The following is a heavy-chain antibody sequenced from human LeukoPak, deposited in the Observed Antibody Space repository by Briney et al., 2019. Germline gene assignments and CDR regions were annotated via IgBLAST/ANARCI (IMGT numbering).Heavy chain of an antibody. CDR3: SWEGIVVAGRKFVDY. CDR2: INHSGST. J-gene: IGHJ4*02. D-gene: IGHD3-22*01. CDR1: GGSLSGYY. V-gene: IGHV4-34*01. Sequence: ASETLSLTCAANGGSLSGYYWSWIRQPPGKGLEWIGEINHSGSTNYNPTLKSRVTISVDTSKRQFSLKPSSVTAADTAIYYCSWEGIVVAGRKFVDYWGQGTLVTVSS.